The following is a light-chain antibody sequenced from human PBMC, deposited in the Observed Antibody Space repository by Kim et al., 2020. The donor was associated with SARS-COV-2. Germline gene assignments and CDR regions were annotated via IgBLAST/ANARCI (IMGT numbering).Light chain of an antibody. Sequence: SSELTQDPVVSVALGQTVRITCQGDSLRSYYASWYQQKPGQAPLLVISAKDNRPSGIPDRFSGSTSGNTASLIITGAQAEDEADYYCKSRDSSGNHLGFGGGTQLTVL. CDR1: SLRSYY. V-gene: IGLV3-19*01. CDR3: KSRDSSGNHLG. CDR2: AKD. J-gene: IGLJ2*01.